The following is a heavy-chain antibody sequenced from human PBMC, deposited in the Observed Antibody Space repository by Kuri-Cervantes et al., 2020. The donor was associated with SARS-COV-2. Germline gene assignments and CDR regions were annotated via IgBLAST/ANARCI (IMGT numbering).Heavy chain of an antibody. CDR3: ARVRIDSIVTVPTNPFDF. Sequence: ASVKVSCKASGYTFTGYYMHWVRQAPGQGLEWMGWINPNSGGTNYAQKFQGRVTMTRDTSISTAYMELSRLRSDDTAVYYCARVRIDSIVTVPTNPFDFWGQGTLVTDSS. CDR2: INPNSGGT. CDR1: GYTFTGYY. J-gene: IGHJ4*02. V-gene: IGHV1-2*02. D-gene: IGHD2/OR15-2a*01.